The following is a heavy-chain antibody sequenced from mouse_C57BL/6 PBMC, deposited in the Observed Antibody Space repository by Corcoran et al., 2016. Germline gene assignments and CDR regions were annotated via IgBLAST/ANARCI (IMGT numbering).Heavy chain of an antibody. CDR3: ARHYDYDVGYFYG. J-gene: IGHJ1*03. D-gene: IGHD2-4*01. V-gene: IGHV1-80*01. Sequence: QVQLQQAHAEIVKPGASGKLSCKASGYAFSSYWMNWVKQRPGKGLEWIGQIYPGDGDTNYNGKFKGKATLTADKSSSTAYMQLSSLTSEDSAVYFCARHYDYDVGYFYGWGTGSKVNASP. CDR1: GYAFSSYW. CDR2: IYPGDGDT.